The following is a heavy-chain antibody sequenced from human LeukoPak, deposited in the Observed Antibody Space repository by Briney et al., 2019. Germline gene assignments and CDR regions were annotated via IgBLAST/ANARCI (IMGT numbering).Heavy chain of an antibody. CDR1: GFSFSGYA. D-gene: IGHD2-2*02. CDR3: AKGSRGYTNYYFDY. Sequence: GGSLRLSCASSGFSFSGYAMIWVRQAPGKGLELVSTISGSGASTFYADSVRGRFITSKDIPSNIVYLQMNSLRAEDTAVYYCAKGSRGYTNYYFDYWGQGTLVTVSS. CDR2: ISGSGAST. V-gene: IGHV3-23*01. J-gene: IGHJ4*02.